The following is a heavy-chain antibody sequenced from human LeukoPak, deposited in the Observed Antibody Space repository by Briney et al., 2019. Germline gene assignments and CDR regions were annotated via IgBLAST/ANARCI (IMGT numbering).Heavy chain of an antibody. CDR1: GGSISSGSYY. V-gene: IGHV4-61*02. CDR3: ARASYYDSSGYLY. Sequence: PSETLSLTCTVSGGSISSGSYYWSWIRQPAGKGLEWIGRIYTSGSTNYNPSLKSRVTISVDTYKNQFSLKPSSVTAADTAVYYCARASYYDSSGYLYWGQGTLVTVSS. J-gene: IGHJ4*02. D-gene: IGHD3-22*01. CDR2: IYTSGST.